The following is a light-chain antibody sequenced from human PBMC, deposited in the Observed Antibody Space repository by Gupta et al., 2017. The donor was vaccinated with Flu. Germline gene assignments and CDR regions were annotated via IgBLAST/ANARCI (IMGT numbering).Light chain of an antibody. Sequence: EIVLTQSPATLSVSLGESATLSCRASQSVTSTLAWYQQKPGQPPRLLIYDASTRDTGIPARFSGSGYGTELTLTISSRQYEDFAFYYCHQYNNRPPGTFGQGTKV. CDR2: DAS. J-gene: IGKJ1*01. V-gene: IGKV3-15*01. CDR3: HQYNNRPPGT. CDR1: QSVTST.